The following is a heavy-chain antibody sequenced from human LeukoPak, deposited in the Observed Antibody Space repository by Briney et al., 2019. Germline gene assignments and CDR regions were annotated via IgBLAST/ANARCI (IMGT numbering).Heavy chain of an antibody. D-gene: IGHD2-2*01. V-gene: IGHV4-4*07. Sequence: SETLSLTCTVSGGXITNYYRSWIRQPAGKGLEWIGRIYTSGSTSYNPSLKSRVTMSIDTSKNQFSLKLSSLTAADTAVYYCARGCSSTSCWLRMDVWGQGTTVTVSS. CDR2: IYTSGST. CDR3: ARGCSSTSCWLRMDV. CDR1: GGXITNYY. J-gene: IGHJ6*02.